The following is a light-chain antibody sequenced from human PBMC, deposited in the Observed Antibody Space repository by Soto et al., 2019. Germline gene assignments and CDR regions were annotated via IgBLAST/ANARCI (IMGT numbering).Light chain of an antibody. J-gene: IGLJ2*01. V-gene: IGLV4-69*01. CDR2: LNNDGSH. CDR1: SGHSSYA. Sequence: QSVLTQSPSASASLGASVKLTCTPSSGHSSYAIAWHQKQPGKGPRYLMDLNNDGSHTKGDGIPDRFSGSSSGAERYLIISSLQSEDEADYYCQTWGTGFQVFGGGTKLTVL. CDR3: QTWGTGFQV.